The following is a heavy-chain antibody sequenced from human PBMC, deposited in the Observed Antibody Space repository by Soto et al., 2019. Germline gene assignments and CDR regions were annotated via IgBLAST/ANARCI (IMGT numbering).Heavy chain of an antibody. CDR1: GFTFSTYG. J-gene: IGHJ5*02. V-gene: IGHV3-30*18. D-gene: IGHD3-10*01. Sequence: QVQLVESGEGVVQPGRSLRLSCAASGFTFSTYGMHWVRQAPGKGLEWVAVISYDGSNKYYADSVKGRFTISRDNSKNTLYLQMNSLRAEDMAVYYCAKYGSGSKPNWYNWFDPWGQGTLVTVSS. CDR3: AKYGSGSKPNWYNWFDP. CDR2: ISYDGSNK.